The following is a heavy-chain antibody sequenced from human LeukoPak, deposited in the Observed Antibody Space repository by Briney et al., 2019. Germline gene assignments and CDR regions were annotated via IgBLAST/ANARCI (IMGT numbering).Heavy chain of an antibody. CDR1: GGSFSGYY. J-gene: IGHJ4*02. Sequence: TSETLSLTCAVYGGSFSGYYWSWIRQPPGKGLEWIGEINHSGSTNYNPSLKSRVTISVDTSKNQFSLKLSSVTAADTAVYYCARGPYYDSSRIKKGPIDYWDQGTLVTVSS. V-gene: IGHV4-34*01. D-gene: IGHD3-22*01. CDR2: INHSGST. CDR3: ARGPYYDSSRIKKGPIDY.